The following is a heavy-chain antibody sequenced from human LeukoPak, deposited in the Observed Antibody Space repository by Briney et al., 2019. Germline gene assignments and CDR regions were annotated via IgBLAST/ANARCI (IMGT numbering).Heavy chain of an antibody. CDR2: IIPIFGTA. CDR1: GGTVSSYA. D-gene: IGHD2-2*01. CDR3: ARAHIVVVPAAKGHYYFDY. V-gene: IGHV1-69*05. Sequence: SVRVSCKASGGTVSSYAISWVRQAPGQGLEWMGGIIPIFGTADYAQTFHGRVTITTDESTSTAYMELSSLRSEDTAVYYCARAHIVVVPAAKGHYYFDYWGQGTLVTVSS. J-gene: IGHJ4*02.